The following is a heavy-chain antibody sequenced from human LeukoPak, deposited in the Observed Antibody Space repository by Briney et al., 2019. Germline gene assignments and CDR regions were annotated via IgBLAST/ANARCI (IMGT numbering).Heavy chain of an antibody. V-gene: IGHV3-30*01. J-gene: IGHJ4*02. CDR2: ISYDGSNK. Sequence: GGSLRLSCAASGFTFSSYAMHWVRQAPGKGLEWVAVISYDGSNKYYADSVKVRFTISRDNSKNTLYLQMNSLRAEDTAVYYCARDRITIFGVVILRSGGFDYWGQGTLVTVSS. CDR3: ARDRITIFGVVILRSGGFDY. D-gene: IGHD3-3*01. CDR1: GFTFSSYA.